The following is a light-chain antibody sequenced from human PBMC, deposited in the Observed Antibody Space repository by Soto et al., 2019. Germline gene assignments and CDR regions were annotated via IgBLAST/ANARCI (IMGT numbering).Light chain of an antibody. V-gene: IGKV3-15*01. Sequence: IVMTQSQGTLSVSPGERATLFCRASQSVRSSLAWYQQKPGQAPRLFIYDASTRATGIPARFSGSGSGTEFTLTISSLQSEDFAVYYCQQYNSWPATFGQGTKVDVK. CDR2: DAS. J-gene: IGKJ1*01. CDR3: QQYNSWPAT. CDR1: QSVRSS.